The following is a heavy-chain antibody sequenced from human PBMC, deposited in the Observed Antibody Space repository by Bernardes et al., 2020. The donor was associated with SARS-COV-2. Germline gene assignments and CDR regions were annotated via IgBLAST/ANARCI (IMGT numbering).Heavy chain of an antibody. CDR1: GFTFDDFA. V-gene: IGHV3-9*01. CDR3: AKDYETGELGIAVEGYCGH. J-gene: IGHJ4*02. Sequence: LRLSCAASGFTFDDFAMHWVRHSPGKGLEWVSGISWNSGSIGYAASVKGRFTISRDNAKNSLYLQMNSLRPDDTALYYCAKDYETGELGIAVEGYCGHWGQGTLVTVSS. D-gene: IGHD6-19*01. CDR2: ISWNSGSI.